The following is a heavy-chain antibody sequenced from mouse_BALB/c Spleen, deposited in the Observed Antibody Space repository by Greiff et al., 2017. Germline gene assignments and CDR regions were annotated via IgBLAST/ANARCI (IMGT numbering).Heavy chain of an antibody. CDR1: GFTFTDYY. J-gene: IGHJ4*01. CDR2: IRNKANGYTT. D-gene: IGHD4-1*01. V-gene: IGHV7-3*02. Sequence: EVHLVESGGGLVQPGGSLRLSCATSGFTFTDYYMSWVRQPPGKALEWLGFIRNKANGYTTEYSASVKGRFTISRDNSQSILYLQMNTLRAEDSATYYCARAGTGYAMDYWGQGTSVTVSS. CDR3: ARAGTGYAMDY.